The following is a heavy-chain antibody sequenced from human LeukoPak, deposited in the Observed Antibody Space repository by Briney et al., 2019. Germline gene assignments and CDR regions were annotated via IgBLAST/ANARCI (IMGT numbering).Heavy chain of an antibody. V-gene: IGHV1-69*13. Sequence: SVKVSCKASGGTFSNYAINWVRQAPGQGLEWMGGIIPIFGTANYAQNFQGRVTITADESTTTAYLELSGLRSEDMAVYYCARSGEMATAHWFFDLWGRGTLVTVSS. CDR1: GGTFSNYA. CDR3: ARSGEMATAHWFFDL. CDR2: IIPIFGTA. J-gene: IGHJ2*01. D-gene: IGHD5-24*01.